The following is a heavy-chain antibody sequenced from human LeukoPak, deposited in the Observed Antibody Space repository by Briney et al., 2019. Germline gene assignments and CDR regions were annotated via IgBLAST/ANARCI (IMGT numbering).Heavy chain of an antibody. CDR3: VRGDNVVSTAILLLQY. CDR1: GYTFSSHD. V-gene: IGHV1-8*01. J-gene: IGHJ1*01. CDR2: MNPYSGNT. D-gene: IGHD2-21*02. Sequence: GASVKVSCTASGYTFSSHDINWVRQVPGHGLEWMGWMNPYSGNTGYAQKFQGRVAMTRDASIGTAYLELSSLGSDDTAVYYCVRGDNVVSTAILLLQYWGQGTLVAVSS.